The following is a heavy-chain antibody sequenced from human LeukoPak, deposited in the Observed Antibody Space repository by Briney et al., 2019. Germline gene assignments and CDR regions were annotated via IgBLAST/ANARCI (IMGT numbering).Heavy chain of an antibody. D-gene: IGHD5-18*01. V-gene: IGHV3-30*04. CDR1: GFTFSSYA. CDR2: ISYDGSNK. CDR3: ARDHSVDTAMVPDY. J-gene: IGHJ4*02. Sequence: GGSLRLSCAASGFTFSSYAMHWVRQAPGKGLEWVAVISYDGSNKYYADSVKGRFTISRDNSKNTLYLQMNSLRAEDTAVYYCARDHSVDTAMVPDYWGQGTLATVSS.